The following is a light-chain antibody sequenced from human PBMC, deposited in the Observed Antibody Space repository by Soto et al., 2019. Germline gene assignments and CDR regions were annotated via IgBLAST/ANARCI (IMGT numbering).Light chain of an antibody. CDR3: AAWDDSLSGQGV. J-gene: IGLJ2*01. Sequence: QSVLTQPPSASGTPGQRVTISCSGSSSNIGSNYVYWYQQHPGTAPKLLIYRNNQRPSGVPDRFSGSKSGTSASLAISGLRSEDEADYYCAAWDDSLSGQGVFGGGTKLTVL. V-gene: IGLV1-47*01. CDR1: SSNIGSNY. CDR2: RNN.